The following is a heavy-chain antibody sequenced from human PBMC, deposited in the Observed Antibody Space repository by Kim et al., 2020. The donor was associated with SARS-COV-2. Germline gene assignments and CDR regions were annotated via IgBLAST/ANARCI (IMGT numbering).Heavy chain of an antibody. D-gene: IGHD3-22*01. V-gene: IGHV3-33*01. Sequence: GGSLRLSCAASGFTFSSYGMHWVRQAPGKGLEWVAVIWYDGSNKYYADSVKGRFTISRDNSKNTLYLQMNSLRAEDTAVYYCASGSSGYSAFDIWGQGTMVTVSS. CDR1: GFTFSSYG. J-gene: IGHJ3*02. CDR2: IWYDGSNK. CDR3: ASGSSGYSAFDI.